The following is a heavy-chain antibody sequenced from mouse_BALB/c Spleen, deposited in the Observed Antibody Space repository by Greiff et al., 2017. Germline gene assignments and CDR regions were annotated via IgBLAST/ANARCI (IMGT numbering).Heavy chain of an antibody. CDR1: GYTFTDYE. J-gene: IGHJ4*01. V-gene: IGHV1-15*01. D-gene: IGHD2-1*01. Sequence: QVQLQQSGAELVRPGASVTLSCKASGYTFTDYEMHWVKQTPVHGLEWIGAIDPETGGTAYNQKFKGKATLTADKSSSTAYMELRSLTSEDSAVYYCTSYGNPYAMDYWGQGTSVTVSS. CDR2: IDPETGGT. CDR3: TSYGNPYAMDY.